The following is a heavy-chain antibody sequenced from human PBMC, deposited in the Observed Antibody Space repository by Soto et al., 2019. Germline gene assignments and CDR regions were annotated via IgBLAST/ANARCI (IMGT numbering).Heavy chain of an antibody. V-gene: IGHV4-31*03. CDR2: IFHSGST. Sequence: QVQLQESGPGLVKPSQTLSLTCSVSRAFINSGGFYYSWIRQPPGKGLEWLGCIFHSGSTLYNPSLRGRLTLSADTSRNQLSLHLTSVTAADTAVYYCVRGGIAGHWFDPWGQGILVTVSS. CDR1: RAFINSGGFY. J-gene: IGHJ5*02. CDR3: VRGGIAGHWFDP. D-gene: IGHD2-15*01.